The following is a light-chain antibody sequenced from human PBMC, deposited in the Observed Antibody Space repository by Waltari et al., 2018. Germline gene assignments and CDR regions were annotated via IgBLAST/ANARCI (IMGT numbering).Light chain of an antibody. J-gene: IGKJ4*01. CDR1: QSIRSN. CDR3: QHYNDWPSVT. Sequence: EIVLTQFPGTLSVSPGERATLSCRASQSIRSNLVWYQQKPGQAPRLLIYGASTRATGIAARFSGSGSGTDFTLTISSLQSEDFAVYYCQHYNDWPSVTFGGGTRVQIK. V-gene: IGKV3-15*01. CDR2: GAS.